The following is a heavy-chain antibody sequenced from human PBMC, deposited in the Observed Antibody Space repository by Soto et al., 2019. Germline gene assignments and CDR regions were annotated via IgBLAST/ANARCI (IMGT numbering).Heavy chain of an antibody. CDR2: IYPGDSDT. CDR1: GYSFTSYW. Sequence: PGESLKISCKGSGYSFTSYWIGWVRQMPGKGLEWMGIIYPGDSDTRYSPSFQGQVTISADKSISTAYLQWSSLKASDTAMYYCASGLYSSSSVPPNYYYGMDVWGQGTTVTVSS. V-gene: IGHV5-51*01. D-gene: IGHD6-6*01. CDR3: ASGLYSSSSVPPNYYYGMDV. J-gene: IGHJ6*02.